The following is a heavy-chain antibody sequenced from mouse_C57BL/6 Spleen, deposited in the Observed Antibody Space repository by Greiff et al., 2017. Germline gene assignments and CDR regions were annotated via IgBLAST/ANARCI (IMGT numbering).Heavy chain of an antibody. CDR1: GFTFSDYF. CDR3: ARDQGRFDY. J-gene: IGHJ2*01. Sequence: EVQLVESAGGLVQPGSSMKLSCTASGFTFSDYFMAWVRQVPEKGLEWVANINYDGSSTYYLDSLKSRFIISRDNAKNILYLQMSSLKSEDTATYYCARDQGRFDYWCQGTTLTVSS. V-gene: IGHV5-16*01. D-gene: IGHD3-2*02. CDR2: INYDGSST.